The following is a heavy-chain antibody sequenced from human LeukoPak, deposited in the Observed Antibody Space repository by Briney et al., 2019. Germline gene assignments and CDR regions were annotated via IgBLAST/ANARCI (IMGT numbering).Heavy chain of an antibody. Sequence: GGSLRLSCATSGFTFSSYGMHWVRQAPGKGLEWVAFIRYDGSNKDYVDSVKGRFTISRDNSKNTLYLQMNSLRAEDTAVYYGAKDGGGVCFGAGSLYWGQGTLVTVSS. V-gene: IGHV3-30*02. CDR2: IRYDGSNK. CDR3: AKDGGGVCFGAGSLY. J-gene: IGHJ4*02. CDR1: GFTFSSYG. D-gene: IGHD3-10*01.